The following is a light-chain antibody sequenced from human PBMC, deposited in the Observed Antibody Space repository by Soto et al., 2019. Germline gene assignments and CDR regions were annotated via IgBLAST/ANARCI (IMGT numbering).Light chain of an antibody. CDR2: SAI. J-gene: IGKJ2*01. CDR3: LQYYSFPYT. CDR1: QAISNR. V-gene: IGKV1-16*01. Sequence: DIQVTQSPSSLSASVGARVTITCRARQAISNRLTSCHQKPGRAPKSLIYSAISLQPGVPSTFTGSGSGTVFTLTIINLQPEDFAIYYFLQYYSFPYTFGQGTKLEIK.